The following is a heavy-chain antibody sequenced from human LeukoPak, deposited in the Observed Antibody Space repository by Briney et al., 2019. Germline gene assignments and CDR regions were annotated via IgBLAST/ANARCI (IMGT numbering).Heavy chain of an antibody. CDR2: IYYTGST. V-gene: IGHV4-39*07. Sequence: SETLSLTCTVSGASISSTSHYWGWIRQPPGKGLEWVGSIYYTGSTYQNPSLKSRVTMSLDMSKNQFSLELSSVTAADTAVYYCARVAYSGYDYRGYFDYWGQGTLVTVSS. CDR1: GASISSTSHY. D-gene: IGHD5-12*01. CDR3: ARVAYSGYDYRGYFDY. J-gene: IGHJ4*02.